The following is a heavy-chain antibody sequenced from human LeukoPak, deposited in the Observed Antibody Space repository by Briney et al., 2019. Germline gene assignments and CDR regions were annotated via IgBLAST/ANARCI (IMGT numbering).Heavy chain of an antibody. CDR1: SGSISTSNYY. V-gene: IGHV4-61*05. Sequence: SETPSLTCTVSSGSISTSNYYWGWVRQPPGKALEWIGYIYYSGSTNYNPSLKSRVTISVDTSKNQFSLKLSSVTAADTAVYYCARGTNIKYYDILTGYATYYYYYMDVWGKGTTVTISS. J-gene: IGHJ6*03. D-gene: IGHD3-9*01. CDR3: ARGTNIKYYDILTGYATYYYYYMDV. CDR2: IYYSGST.